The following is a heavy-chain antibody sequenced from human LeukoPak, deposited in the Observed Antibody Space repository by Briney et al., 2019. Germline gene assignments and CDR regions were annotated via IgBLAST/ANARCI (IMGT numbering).Heavy chain of an antibody. CDR3: ARGNYYGDYVHYY. CDR2: IIPIFGTA. V-gene: IGHV1-69*01. Sequence: SVKVSCKASGGTFSSYAISWVRQAPGQGLEWMGGIIPIFGTANYAQKFQGRGTITADESTSTAYMELSSLRSEDTAVYYCARGNYYGDYVHYYWGQGTLVTVSS. J-gene: IGHJ4*02. CDR1: GGTFSSYA. D-gene: IGHD4-17*01.